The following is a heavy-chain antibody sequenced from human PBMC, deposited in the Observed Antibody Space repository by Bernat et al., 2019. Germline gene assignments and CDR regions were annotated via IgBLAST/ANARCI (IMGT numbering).Heavy chain of an antibody. CDR3: ARRYSGYDSPMDV. J-gene: IGHJ6*02. Sequence: EVQLVESGGGLVQPGGSLRLSCAASGFTFSSYWMSWVRQAPGKGLEWMATIKQDGSEKNYVDSVKGRFTISRDNAKNSLYLQMNSLRAEDTAVYYCARRYSGYDSPMDVWGQGTTVTVSS. CDR1: GFTFSSYW. V-gene: IGHV3-7*04. D-gene: IGHD5-12*01. CDR2: IKQDGSEK.